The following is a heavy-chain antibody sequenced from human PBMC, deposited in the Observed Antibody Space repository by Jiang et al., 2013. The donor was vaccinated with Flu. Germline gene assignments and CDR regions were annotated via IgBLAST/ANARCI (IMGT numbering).Heavy chain of an antibody. CDR2: IIPILGIA. V-gene: IGHV1-69*04. D-gene: IGHD4-23*01. CDR1: GGTFSSYA. CDR3: ARDRLRWQDVGDYYYYYGMDV. J-gene: IGHJ6*04. Sequence: SGAEVKKPGSSVKVSCKASGGTFSSYAISWVRQAPGQGLEWMGRIIPILGIANYAQKFQGRVTITXDKSTSTAYMELSSLRSEDTAVYYCARDRLRWQDVGDYYYYYGMDVWGKGTTVT.